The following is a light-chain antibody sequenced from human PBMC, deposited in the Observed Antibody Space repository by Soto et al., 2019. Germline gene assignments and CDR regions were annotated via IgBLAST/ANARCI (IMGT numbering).Light chain of an antibody. Sequence: EIVLTQSPGTLSLSPGERATLSCRASQSVSSYLAWYQQKPGQAPRLLIYDASNRATGIPARFSGSGSGTEFTLTISSLQSEDFAVYYCQVRTNWSIAFGRGTRLEIK. J-gene: IGKJ5*01. CDR1: QSVSSY. CDR2: DAS. CDR3: QVRTNWSIA. V-gene: IGKV3-11*01.